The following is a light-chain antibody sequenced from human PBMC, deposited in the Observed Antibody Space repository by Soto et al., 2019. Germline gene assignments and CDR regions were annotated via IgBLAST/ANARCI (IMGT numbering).Light chain of an antibody. CDR2: DAS. CDR3: QQYNSYSPET. CDR1: QSISSW. V-gene: IGKV1-5*01. Sequence: DIQMTQSPSTLSASVGDRVTITCRASQSISSWLAWYQQKPGKAPKLLIYDASSLESGVPSRFSGSGSGTEFTLTTSSLQADDFATDYCQQYNSYSPETFGQGTKVEIK. J-gene: IGKJ1*01.